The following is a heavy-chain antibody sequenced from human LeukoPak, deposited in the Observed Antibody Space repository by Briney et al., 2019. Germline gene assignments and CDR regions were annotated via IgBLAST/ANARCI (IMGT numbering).Heavy chain of an antibody. CDR2: ISGNGDSR. J-gene: IGHJ4*02. V-gene: IGHV3-23*01. CDR3: AKNTGQTSEYSYGFNC. Sequence: GGSLRLSCAASGFTFNNYAMARVRQAPGKGLEWVSDISGNGDSRYYADSVKGRFTISRDNSKNTVYLQINSLRAEDTAVYYCAKNTGQTSEYSYGFNCWGQGTLVTVSS. D-gene: IGHD5-18*01. CDR1: GFTFNNYA.